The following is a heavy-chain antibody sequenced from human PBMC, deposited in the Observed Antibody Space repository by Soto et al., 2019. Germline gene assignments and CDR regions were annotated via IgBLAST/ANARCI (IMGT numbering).Heavy chain of an antibody. CDR1: GYSFTTYW. CDR3: ARLRGGAARWLTDY. Sequence: EVQLVQSGAEVKKPGESLKISCKGSGYSFTTYWIGWVRQMPGKGLELMGIIYPDDSDTRYSPSFQGQVTISADKSSSALCLQWGGLKASHIAMYYCARLRGGAARWLTDYWGQGTLVTVSP. J-gene: IGHJ4*02. V-gene: IGHV5-51*03. D-gene: IGHD5-12*01. CDR2: IYPDDSDT.